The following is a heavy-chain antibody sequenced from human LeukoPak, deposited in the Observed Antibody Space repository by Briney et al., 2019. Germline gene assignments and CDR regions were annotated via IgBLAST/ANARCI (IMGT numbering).Heavy chain of an antibody. CDR2: INHSGST. Sequence: SETLSLTCAAYGGSFSGYYWSWIRQPPGKGLEWIGEINHSGSTNYNPSLKSRVTISVDTSKNQFSLKLSSVTAADTAVYYCARGLEWYFDWLLGTVNFDYWGQGTLVTVSS. CDR3: ARGLEWYFDWLLGTVNFDY. V-gene: IGHV4-34*01. J-gene: IGHJ4*02. CDR1: GGSFSGYY. D-gene: IGHD3-9*01.